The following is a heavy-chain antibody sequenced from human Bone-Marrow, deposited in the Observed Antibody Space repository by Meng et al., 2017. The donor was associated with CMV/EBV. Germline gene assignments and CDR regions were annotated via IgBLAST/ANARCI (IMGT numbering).Heavy chain of an antibody. Sequence: AASGFTFSSYGMHWVRQAPGKGLEWVAVISFDGNNKYYADSVKGRFTISRDNSKNTLYLQMNSLRAEDTAEYYCAKGVAVPGIYFQHWGQGTLVTVSS. V-gene: IGHV3-30*18. CDR2: ISFDGNNK. CDR1: GFTFSSYG. CDR3: AKGVAVPGIYFQH. J-gene: IGHJ1*01. D-gene: IGHD6-19*01.